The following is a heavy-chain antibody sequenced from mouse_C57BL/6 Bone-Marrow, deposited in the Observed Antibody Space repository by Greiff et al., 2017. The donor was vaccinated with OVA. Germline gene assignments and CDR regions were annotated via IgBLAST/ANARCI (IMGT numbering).Heavy chain of an antibody. Sequence: VQLQQSGAELVRPGASVKLSCTASGFNIKDDYMHWVKQRPEQGLEWIGWIDPKNGDTEYASKFQGKATITADTSSNTAYLQLSSLTSEDTAVYYCTNITTGYFDYWGQGTTLTVSS. CDR1: GFNIKDDY. J-gene: IGHJ2*01. CDR3: TNITTGYFDY. CDR2: IDPKNGDT. V-gene: IGHV14-4*01. D-gene: IGHD1-2*01.